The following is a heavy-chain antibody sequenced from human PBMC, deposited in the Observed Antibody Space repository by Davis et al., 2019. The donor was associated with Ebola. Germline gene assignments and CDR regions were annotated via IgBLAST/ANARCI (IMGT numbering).Heavy chain of an antibody. V-gene: IGHV3-13*01. CDR2: IGTAGDT. CDR3: ARAIFGGVSMDF. Sequence: ASLKISCAASGFLFRIYDMHWVRQVPGKGLEWVSSIGTAGDTYYPGSVKGRFTISRENVKNSLYLQMNSLRAGDTAVYYCARAIFGGVSMDFWGQGTTVTVSS. D-gene: IGHD3-3*01. CDR1: GFLFRIYD. J-gene: IGHJ6*02.